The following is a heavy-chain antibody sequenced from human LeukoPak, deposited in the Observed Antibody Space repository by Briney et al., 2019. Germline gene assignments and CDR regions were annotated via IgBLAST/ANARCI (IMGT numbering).Heavy chain of an antibody. CDR2: ISYDGSNQ. CDR3: ARDDALKIRGAPVG. Sequence: PGGSLRLSCAASRFTFSNYGIHWVRQAPRKGLEWVAVISYDGSNQYYADYVKGRFTISRDNSTSTLYLQMNSLRAEDTAVYCCARDDALKIRGAPVGWGQGTLVTVSS. V-gene: IGHV3-30*03. CDR1: RFTFSNYG. J-gene: IGHJ4*02. D-gene: IGHD3-10*01.